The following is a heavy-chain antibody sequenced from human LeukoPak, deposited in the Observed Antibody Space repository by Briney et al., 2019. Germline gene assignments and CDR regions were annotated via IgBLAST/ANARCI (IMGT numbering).Heavy chain of an antibody. CDR1: GFSFSTFG. Sequence: AGGSLRLSCAASGFSFSTFGMHWVRQAPGKGLEWVAFIGHDGSKIYYADSVQGRFTISRDNSKNTLYLEMNSLRAEDTAVYYCAREPKTYYYDSSGYYALDYWGQGTLVTVSS. CDR2: IGHDGSKI. CDR3: AREPKTYYYDSSGYYALDY. D-gene: IGHD3-22*01. V-gene: IGHV3-30*02. J-gene: IGHJ4*02.